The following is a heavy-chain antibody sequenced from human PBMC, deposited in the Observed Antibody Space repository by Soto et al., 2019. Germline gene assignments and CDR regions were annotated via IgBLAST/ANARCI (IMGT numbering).Heavy chain of an antibody. V-gene: IGHV3-66*01. CDR1: GLTVSSTY. CDR3: ARVEQGWFDP. CDR2: IHSGDDI. D-gene: IGHD1-1*01. Sequence: GGSLRLSCAVSGLTVSSTYMSWVRQAPGKGLEWVSIIHSGDDIYYADSVKDRFTISRDSSKNTVNLQMNNLRVDDTAVYYCARVEQGWFDPWGQGTQVTVSS. J-gene: IGHJ5*02.